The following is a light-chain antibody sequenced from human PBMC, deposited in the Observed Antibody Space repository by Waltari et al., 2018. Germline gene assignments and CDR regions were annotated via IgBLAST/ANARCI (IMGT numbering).Light chain of an antibody. CDR3: QQYYSPFSFT. Sequence: DVVVTQSPDSLAVSLGERATINCKSSQSVLYSFDNRHYLVWYQQKPGQPPKLLIYGSSTRESGVPDRFIGSGSGTDFTLTISSLQAEDVAVYYCQQYYSPFSFTFGQGTKVEIK. CDR1: QSVLYSFDNRHY. J-gene: IGKJ2*01. V-gene: IGKV4-1*01. CDR2: GSS.